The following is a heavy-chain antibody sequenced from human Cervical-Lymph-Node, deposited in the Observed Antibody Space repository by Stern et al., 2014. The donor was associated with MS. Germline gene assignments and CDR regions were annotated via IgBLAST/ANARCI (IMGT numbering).Heavy chain of an antibody. J-gene: IGHJ3*02. Sequence: QLQLQESGPGLVKPSETLFLTCTVSGGSVGGYYWSWIRQPPGKGLEWIGYVDYTGSTNYNPSVKSRVTISVDRSKDQFSLKLNSVTTLDTAVYYCARDRLAGWFQAFDIWGQGTMVTVSS. CDR1: GGSVGGYY. D-gene: IGHD6-19*01. CDR3: ARDRLAGWFQAFDI. V-gene: IGHV4-59*02. CDR2: VDYTGST.